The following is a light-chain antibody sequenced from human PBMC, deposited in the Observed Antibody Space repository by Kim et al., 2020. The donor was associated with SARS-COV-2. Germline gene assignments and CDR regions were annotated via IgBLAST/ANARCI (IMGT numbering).Light chain of an antibody. V-gene: IGKV1-39*01. Sequence: LSAAVGDRVNSTCRASQSSSSLNWYQHKPGKAPKLLMYAASSLQSGVPSRFSGSGSGTDFTLTISSLQPEDFATYYCQQSHSSPYTFGQGTKLEIK. CDR1: QSSSS. J-gene: IGKJ2*01. CDR3: QQSHSSPYT. CDR2: AAS.